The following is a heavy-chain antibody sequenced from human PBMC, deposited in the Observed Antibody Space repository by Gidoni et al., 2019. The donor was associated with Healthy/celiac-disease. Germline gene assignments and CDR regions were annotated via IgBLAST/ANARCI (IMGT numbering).Heavy chain of an antibody. CDR1: GFTFSSYA. CDR3: ARGEKPYYSAIDY. J-gene: IGHJ4*02. V-gene: IGHV3-30-3*01. Sequence: QVQLVESGGGVVQPGRSLRLSCAASGFTFSSYAMHWVRQAPGKGLEWVAVISYDGSNKYYADSVKGRFTISRDNSKNTLYLQMNSLRAEDTAVYYCARGEKPYYSAIDYWGQGTLVTVSS. D-gene: IGHD4-4*01. CDR2: ISYDGSNK.